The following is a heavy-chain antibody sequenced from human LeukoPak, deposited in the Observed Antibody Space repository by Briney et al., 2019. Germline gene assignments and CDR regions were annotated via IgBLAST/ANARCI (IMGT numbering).Heavy chain of an antibody. CDR2: ISSSSDTI. CDR3: ARDSPRLSY. Sequence: PGGSLRLSCAASGFTFGPYTMNWVRQAPGKGLEWVSYISSSSDTIYYADSVKGRFTISRDNAKNSLYLQMNNLRVEDTAVYYCARDSPRLSYWGQGTLVTVSS. CDR1: GFTFGPYT. J-gene: IGHJ4*02. V-gene: IGHV3-48*04.